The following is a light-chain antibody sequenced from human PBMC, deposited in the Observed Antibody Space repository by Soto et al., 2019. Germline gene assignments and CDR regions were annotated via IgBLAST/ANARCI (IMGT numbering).Light chain of an antibody. J-gene: IGKJ1*01. CDR2: GAS. V-gene: IGKV3-15*01. CDR1: QSVSSN. CDR3: QQYNNWPPWT. Sequence: EIVMPQSLATLSVSPGARVPLSGRASQSVSSNLAWYQQKVGQAPRLLIYGASTRATGIPARFSGSGSGTEFTLTISSLQSEDLAVYYCQQYNNWPPWTVGQGTKVDIK.